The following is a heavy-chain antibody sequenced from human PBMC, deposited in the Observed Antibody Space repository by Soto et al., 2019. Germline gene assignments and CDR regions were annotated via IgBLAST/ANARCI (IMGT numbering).Heavy chain of an antibody. D-gene: IGHD5-12*01. Sequence: SETLSLTCTVSGASISYGGFSWSWIRQSPGKGLEWIGYISHLENTYLHPSFKSRLTMSIDRSRNQFSLNLSSVTAADRAVYYCVRGGGYDPFDYWGQGVLVTVSS. CDR2: ISHLENT. CDR1: GASISYGGFS. J-gene: IGHJ4*02. CDR3: VRGGGYDPFDY. V-gene: IGHV4-30-2*06.